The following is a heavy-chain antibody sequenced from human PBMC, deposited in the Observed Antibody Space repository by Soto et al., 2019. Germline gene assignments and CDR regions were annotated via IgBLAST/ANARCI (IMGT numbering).Heavy chain of an antibody. V-gene: IGHV3-23*01. CDR1: GLTFSTYA. CDR3: AKSPGGLACYKSDYYGMDV. D-gene: IGHD2-15*01. Sequence: EVHLLESGGDLVQPGGSLRLSCTASGLTFSTYAMSWVRQAPGKGLEWVSAIGGSGTGGRTYYADSVKGRFTISRDNSKNTVYLQMSSLRADDTAVYYCAKSPGGLACYKSDYYGMDVWGQGTTVTVSS. CDR2: IGGSGTGGRT. J-gene: IGHJ6*02.